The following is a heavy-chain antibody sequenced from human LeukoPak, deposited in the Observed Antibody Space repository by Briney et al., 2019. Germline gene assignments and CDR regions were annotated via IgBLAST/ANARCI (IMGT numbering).Heavy chain of an antibody. CDR3: ARDKFRGYFDY. Sequence: PGRSLRLSCAASEFTFTNYALHWVRQAPGKGLEWVAVISYDGTNKYYADSVKGRFTISRDNSKNTLSLQMNSLRAEDTALYYCARDKFRGYFDYWGQGTLVTVSS. CDR1: EFTFTNYA. J-gene: IGHJ4*02. D-gene: IGHD3-10*01. V-gene: IGHV3-30-3*01. CDR2: ISYDGTNK.